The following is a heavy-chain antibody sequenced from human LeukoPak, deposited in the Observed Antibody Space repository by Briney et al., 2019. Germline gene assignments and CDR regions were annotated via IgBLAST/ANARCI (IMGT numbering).Heavy chain of an antibody. CDR3: ASQALQQLAHDAFDI. Sequence: SVKVSCKASGGTFSSYAISWVRQAPGQGLEWMGGIIPIFGTANYAQKFQGRVTMTRDTSISTAYMELSRLRSDDTAVYYCASQALQQLAHDAFDIWGQGTMVTVSS. J-gene: IGHJ3*02. D-gene: IGHD6-13*01. CDR1: GGTFSSYA. CDR2: IIPIFGTA. V-gene: IGHV1-69*05.